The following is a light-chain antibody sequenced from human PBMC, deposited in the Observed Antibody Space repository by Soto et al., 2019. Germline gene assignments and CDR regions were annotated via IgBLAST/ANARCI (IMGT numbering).Light chain of an antibody. CDR1: QSVSRD. CDR2: DAS. CDR3: KLRHN. V-gene: IGKV3-11*01. Sequence: DIVLTQSPATLSLSPGERATLSCRASQSVSRDFAWYQQKPGQAPRLLIYDASIRATGIPARFSGSGCGTVFTLSINSLEPEDFEFYYCKLRHNFGPGTKLDF. J-gene: IGKJ3*01.